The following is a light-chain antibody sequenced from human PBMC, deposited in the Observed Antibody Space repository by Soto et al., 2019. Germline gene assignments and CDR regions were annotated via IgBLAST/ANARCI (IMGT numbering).Light chain of an antibody. CDR1: QSVSSSN. CDR2: GAS. J-gene: IGKJ4*01. CDR3: QQYGSSTGLT. Sequence: EIVLTQSPGTLSLSPGERVTLSCRASQSVSSSNLAWYQQKPGQAPRLLIYGASSRATGIQDRFSGSGSGTDFTLTISRLEPEDFAVYYCQQYGSSTGLTFGGGTKVEIK. V-gene: IGKV3-20*01.